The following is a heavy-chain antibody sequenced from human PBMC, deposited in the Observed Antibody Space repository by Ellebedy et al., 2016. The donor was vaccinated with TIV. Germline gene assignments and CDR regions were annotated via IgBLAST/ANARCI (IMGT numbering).Heavy chain of an antibody. CDR2: ISTYNGTT. V-gene: IGHV1-18*01. CDR1: GYRFDSYA. CDR3: ARVSAVTAHFDH. Sequence: AASVKVSCKASGYRFDSYALSWVREVPGQGLEWMGWISTYNGTTNYAQNFQGRVTLTTDTSTSTAYMELRSLTSDDTAVYFCARVSAVTAHFDHWGQGSLVIVSS. D-gene: IGHD2-21*02. J-gene: IGHJ5*02.